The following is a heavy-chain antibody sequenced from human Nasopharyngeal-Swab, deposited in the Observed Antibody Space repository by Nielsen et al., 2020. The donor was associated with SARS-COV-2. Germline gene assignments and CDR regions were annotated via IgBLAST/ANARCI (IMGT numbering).Heavy chain of an antibody. V-gene: IGHV3-66*01. CDR3: ARGADVYCSGGSCYSEYYYYMDV. CDR2: IYPGGST. D-gene: IGHD2-15*01. CDR1: GFGVSTNY. Sequence: GGSLRLSCAVSGFGVSTNYMSWVRQAPGKGLEWMSVIYPGGSTNYADSVKGRFTISRDYSKNTLYLQMNSLRVEDTAIYYCARGADVYCSGGSCYSEYYYYMDVWGRGATVTVSS. J-gene: IGHJ6*03.